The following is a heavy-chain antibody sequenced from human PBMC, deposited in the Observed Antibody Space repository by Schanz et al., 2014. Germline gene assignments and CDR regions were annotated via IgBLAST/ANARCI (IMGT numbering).Heavy chain of an antibody. CDR3: VRQLLWFGESGVDT. J-gene: IGHJ5*02. CDR1: GGSIRRSTYY. Sequence: QLQLQESGPELVKPSETLSLTCTVSGGSIRRSTYYWGWIRQPPGKGLEWVASIYNSGSAYYGPSLKSRVTISVETSKNQFSLRLNSVTASDTAVYYCVRQLLWFGESGVDTWGQGTLVVVSS. D-gene: IGHD3-10*01. CDR2: IYNSGSA. V-gene: IGHV4-39*01.